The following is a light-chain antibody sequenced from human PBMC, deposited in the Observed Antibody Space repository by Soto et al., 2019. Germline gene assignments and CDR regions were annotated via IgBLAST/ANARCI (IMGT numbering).Light chain of an antibody. CDR2: GAS. J-gene: IGKJ1*01. V-gene: IGKV3-20*01. CDR3: QQYGSSPWT. CDR1: QSVNIY. Sequence: EIVLTQSPGTLSLSPGERATLSCRASQSVNIYLAWYQQKPGQAPRLLIYGASSRATGIPDRFSGSGSGTDFTLTISRLEPEDFAVYYCQQYGSSPWTFGQGTKVDIK.